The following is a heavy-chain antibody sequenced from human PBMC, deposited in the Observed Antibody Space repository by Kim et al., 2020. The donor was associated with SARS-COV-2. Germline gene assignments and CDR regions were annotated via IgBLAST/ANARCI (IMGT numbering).Heavy chain of an antibody. V-gene: IGHV3-49*02. J-gene: IGHJ2*01. Sequence: EYAASVKGRFTISRDDSKSIAYLQMNSLKTEDTAVYYCTRVGSLDWYFDLWGRGTLVTVSS. CDR3: TRVGSLDWYFDL. D-gene: IGHD6-13*01.